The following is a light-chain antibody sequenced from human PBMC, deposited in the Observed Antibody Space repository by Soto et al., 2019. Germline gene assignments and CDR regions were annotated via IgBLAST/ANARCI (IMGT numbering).Light chain of an antibody. CDR3: HHYGSSPYT. J-gene: IGKJ5*01. Sequence: EIVLTQSPGTLSSSPGERATLSCRASQSLSGNYLAWYQQKPGQAPRLLIFGVSSRATGIPDRFSGSGSGTDFTLTINRLEPEDFAVYYCHHYGSSPYTFGLGTRLEIK. CDR1: QSLSGNY. CDR2: GVS. V-gene: IGKV3-20*01.